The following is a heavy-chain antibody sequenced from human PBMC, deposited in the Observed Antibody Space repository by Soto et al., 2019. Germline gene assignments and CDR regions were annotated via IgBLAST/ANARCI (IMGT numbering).Heavy chain of an antibody. CDR3: AREVLVPVSYYYYGMDV. Sequence: GGSLRLSCAASGFTFSSYGMHWVRQAPGKGLEWVAVIWYDGSNKYYADSVKGRFTISRDNSKNTLYLQMNSLRAEDTAVYYCAREVLVPVSYYYYGMDVWGQGTTVTVSS. D-gene: IGHD6-13*01. J-gene: IGHJ6*02. V-gene: IGHV3-33*01. CDR2: IWYDGSNK. CDR1: GFTFSSYG.